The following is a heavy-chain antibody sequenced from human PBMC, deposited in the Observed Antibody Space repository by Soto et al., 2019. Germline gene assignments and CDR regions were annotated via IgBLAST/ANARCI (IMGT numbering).Heavy chain of an antibody. CDR2: ISGSGGST. Sequence: GGSLRLSCAASGFTFSNYAMNWVRQAPGKGLEGVSVISGSGGSTYYADSVKGRFTISRDNSKNTLYLQMNSLRAEDTAVYYCASRNSGWYFDYWGQGTLVTVSS. D-gene: IGHD6-19*01. CDR3: ASRNSGWYFDY. V-gene: IGHV3-23*01. CDR1: GFTFSNYA. J-gene: IGHJ4*02.